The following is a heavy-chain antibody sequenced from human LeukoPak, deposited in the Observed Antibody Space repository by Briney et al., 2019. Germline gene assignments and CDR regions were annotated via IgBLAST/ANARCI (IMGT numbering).Heavy chain of an antibody. CDR2: ISYDGSNK. V-gene: IGHV3-30*14. Sequence: GGSLRLSCEASGFTFSSYAMHWVRQAPGKGLEWLAVISYDGSNKYYADSVKGRFTISRDNSNNTQYLQMNGLGSEYTGVYCCARSYTAMVHPLDYWGQGTLVTVSS. D-gene: IGHD5-18*01. J-gene: IGHJ4*02. CDR1: GFTFSSYA. CDR3: ARSYTAMVHPLDY.